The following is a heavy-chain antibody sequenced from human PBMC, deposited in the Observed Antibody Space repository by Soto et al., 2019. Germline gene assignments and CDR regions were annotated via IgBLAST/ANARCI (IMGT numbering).Heavy chain of an antibody. D-gene: IGHD2-15*01. CDR1: GYTFTGYY. CDR3: ARDVVGLCSGGSCYSPYYYYGMDV. CDR2: INPNSGGT. V-gene: IGHV1-2*04. Sequence: RASVKVSCKASGYTFTGYYMHWVRQAPGQGLEWMGWINPNSGGTNYAQKFQGWVTMTRDTSISTAYMELSRLRSDDTAVYSCARDVVGLCSGGSCYSPYYYYGMDVWGQGTTVTVSS. J-gene: IGHJ6*02.